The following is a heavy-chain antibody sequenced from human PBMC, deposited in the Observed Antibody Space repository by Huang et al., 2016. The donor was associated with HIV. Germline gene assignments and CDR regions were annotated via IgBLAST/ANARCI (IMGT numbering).Heavy chain of an antibody. Sequence: QLQLQESGPGLVKPSETLSLTCTVSGGSIRSDNYYWGWIRKPPGKGLEWIGSVYYSWSTYYNPSLRRGVTITVDTSKNHFSLRMRAVTAADTAVYYCARLPGSITMIRGVITDPYWGQGTLVTVSS. J-gene: IGHJ4*02. CDR2: VYYSWST. V-gene: IGHV4-39*02. D-gene: IGHD3-10*01. CDR3: ARLPGSITMIRGVITDPY. CDR1: GGSIRSDNYY.